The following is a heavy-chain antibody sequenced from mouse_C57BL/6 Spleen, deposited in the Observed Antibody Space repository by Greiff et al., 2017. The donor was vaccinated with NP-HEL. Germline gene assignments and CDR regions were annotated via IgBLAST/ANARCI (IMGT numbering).Heavy chain of an antibody. Sequence: EVKVVESGGGLVQSGRSLRLSCATSGFTFSDFYMEWVRQAPGKGLEWIAASRNKANDYTTEYSASVKGRFIVSRDTSQSILYLQMNALRAEDTAIYYCARDAYALGDYWGQGTSVTVSS. CDR2: SRNKANDYTT. CDR3: ARDAYALGDY. J-gene: IGHJ4*01. D-gene: IGHD3-3*01. V-gene: IGHV7-1*01. CDR1: GFTFSDFY.